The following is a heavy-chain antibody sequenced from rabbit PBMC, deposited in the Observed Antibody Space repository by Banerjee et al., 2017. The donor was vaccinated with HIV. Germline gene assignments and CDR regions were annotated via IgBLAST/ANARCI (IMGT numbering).Heavy chain of an antibody. J-gene: IGHJ6*01. CDR3: ARDLAAVTGWNFGL. V-gene: IGHV1S29*01. CDR2: ITYAGSA. Sequence: QEQLKESGGGLVQPGGSLKLSCKASEFDFSIYAITWVRQAPGKGLEYIGYITYAGSAYYASWVNGRFTISSHNAQNTLYLQLNSLTAADTATYFCARDLAAVTGWNFGLWGPGTLVTVS. CDR1: EFDFSIYA. D-gene: IGHD7-1*01.